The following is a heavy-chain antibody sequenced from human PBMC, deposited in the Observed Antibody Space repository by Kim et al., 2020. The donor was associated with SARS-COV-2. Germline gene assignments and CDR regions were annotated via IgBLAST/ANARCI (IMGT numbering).Heavy chain of an antibody. CDR3: ASEGNYVLYAFDS. J-gene: IGHJ3*02. Sequence: SADTVQGRFTNSRDNPKNTLNRQMNSRGAEDTAVYYCASEGNYVLYAFDSWGQGTMVTVSS. V-gene: IGHV3-23*01. D-gene: IGHD1-7*01.